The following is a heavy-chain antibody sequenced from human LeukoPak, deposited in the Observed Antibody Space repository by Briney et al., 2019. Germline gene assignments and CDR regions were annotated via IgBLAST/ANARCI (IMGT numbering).Heavy chain of an antibody. Sequence: PSETLSLTCTVSGGSISSYYWSWIRQPPGKGLEWIGEINHSGSTNYNPSLKSRVTISVDTSKNQFSLKLSSVTAADTAVYYCARGGYYDSSGYYYRGGRWFDPWGQGTLVTVSS. D-gene: IGHD3-22*01. J-gene: IGHJ5*02. CDR1: GGSISSYY. V-gene: IGHV4-34*01. CDR3: ARGGYYDSSGYYYRGGRWFDP. CDR2: INHSGST.